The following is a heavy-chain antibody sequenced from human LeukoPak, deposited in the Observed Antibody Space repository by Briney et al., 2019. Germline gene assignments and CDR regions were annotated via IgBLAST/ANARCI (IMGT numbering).Heavy chain of an antibody. D-gene: IGHD3-3*01. CDR2: ISGSGGST. J-gene: IGHJ4*02. CDR3: AKWIYDFWSGYDY. V-gene: IGHV3-23*01. Sequence: PGGSLRLSCAASGFTFISYAMSWVRQAPGKGLEWVSAISGSGGSTYYADSVKGRFTISRDNSKNTLYLQMNSLRAEDTAVYYCAKWIYDFWSGYDYWGQGTLVTVSS. CDR1: GFTFISYA.